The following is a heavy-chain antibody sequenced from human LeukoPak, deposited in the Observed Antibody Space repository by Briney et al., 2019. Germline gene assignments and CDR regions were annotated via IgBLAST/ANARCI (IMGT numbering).Heavy chain of an antibody. V-gene: IGHV3-23*01. CDR1: GFTFSNYA. CDR2: ITSGDST. Sequence: GGSLRLSCAASGFTFSNYAVSWVRQAPGKGLEWVSVITSGDSTYYADSVKGRFTISRDNSKNTLYLQMNSPRAEDTAVYYCAKDNGQWLLFDYWGQGTLVTVSS. D-gene: IGHD6-19*01. CDR3: AKDNGQWLLFDY. J-gene: IGHJ4*02.